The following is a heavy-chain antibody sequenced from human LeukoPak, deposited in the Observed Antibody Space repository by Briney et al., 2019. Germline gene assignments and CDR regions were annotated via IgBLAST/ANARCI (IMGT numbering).Heavy chain of an antibody. CDR1: GYTFTGYY. CDR2: INPNSGGT. Sequence: ASVTVSCKASGYTFTGYYMHWVRQAPGQGLEWMGWINPNSGGTNYAQKFQCRVTMTRDTSISTAYMELSRLRSDDTAVYYCARHVWGVINWFDPWGQGTLVTVSS. D-gene: IGHD3-16*01. V-gene: IGHV1-2*02. J-gene: IGHJ5*02. CDR3: ARHVWGVINWFDP.